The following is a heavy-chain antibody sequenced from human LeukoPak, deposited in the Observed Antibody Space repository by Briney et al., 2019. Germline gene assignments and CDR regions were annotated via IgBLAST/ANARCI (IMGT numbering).Heavy chain of an antibody. CDR1: GYTFTSYG. CDR2: ISAYNGNT. CDR3: AITIFGVVIQNY. V-gene: IGHV1-18*01. D-gene: IGHD3-3*01. J-gene: IGHJ4*02. Sequence: GASVKVSCKASGYTFTSYGISWVRQAPGQGLEWMGWISAYNGNTNYALKLQGRVTMTTDTSTSTAYMELRSLRSDDTAVYYCAITIFGVVIQNYWGQGTLVTVSS.